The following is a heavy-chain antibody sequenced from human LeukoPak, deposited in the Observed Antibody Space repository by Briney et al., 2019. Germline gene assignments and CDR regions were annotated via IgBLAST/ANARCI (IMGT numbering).Heavy chain of an antibody. J-gene: IGHJ5*02. V-gene: IGHV1-18*01. CDR1: GYTFTSYG. CDR3: ARDKEGYCSSTSCSRGDNWFDP. D-gene: IGHD2-2*01. Sequence: GASVKVSCKASGYTFTSYGISWVRQAPGQGLEWMGWISAYNGNTNYAQELQGRVTMTTDTSTRTAYMELRSLRSDDTAVYYCARDKEGYCSSTSCSRGDNWFDPWGQGTLVTVSS. CDR2: ISAYNGNT.